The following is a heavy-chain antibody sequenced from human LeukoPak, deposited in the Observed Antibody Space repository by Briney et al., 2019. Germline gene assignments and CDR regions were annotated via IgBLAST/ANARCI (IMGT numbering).Heavy chain of an antibody. V-gene: IGHV3-30*01. D-gene: IGHD1-26*01. J-gene: IGHJ4*02. CDR2: ISYDGSNK. CDR1: GFTFSSYA. Sequence: GGSLRLSCAASGFTFSSYAMHWVRQAPGKGLEWVAVISYDGSNKYYADSVKGRFTISRDNSKNTLYLQMNSLRAEDTAVYYCAREYSGSYPFDCWGQGTLVTVSS. CDR3: AREYSGSYPFDC.